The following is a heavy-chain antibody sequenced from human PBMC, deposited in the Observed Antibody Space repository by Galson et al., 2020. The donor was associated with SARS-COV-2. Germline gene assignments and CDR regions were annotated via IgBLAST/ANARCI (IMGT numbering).Heavy chain of an antibody. D-gene: IGHD7-27*01. CDR1: GFTFSSYW. Sequence: ALHAESLKISCAASGFTFSSYWMHWVRQAPGKGLVWVSRIYSEGSSTSYADSVKGRFTISGDNAKNTLYLQMNSLTAEDTAVYYCARGDMGNDYFDYWGQGTLVTVSS. CDR2: IYSEGSST. J-gene: IGHJ4*02. V-gene: IGHV3-74*01. CDR3: ARGDMGNDYFDY.